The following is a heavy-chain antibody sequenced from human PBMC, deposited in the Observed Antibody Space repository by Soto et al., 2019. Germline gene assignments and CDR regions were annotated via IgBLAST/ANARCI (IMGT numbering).Heavy chain of an antibody. CDR2: ISSNSAYI. J-gene: IGHJ5*02. CDR3: TRDASRDSSARGWFDP. Sequence: GGSLRLSCAASGFTFRIFTMNWVRQAPGKGLEWVSTISSNSAYIYYTDALRGRFTISRDNAKNSLHLQMNSLRAEDTAVYYCTRDASRDSSARGWFDPWGPGTLVTVYS. V-gene: IGHV3-21*01. D-gene: IGHD6-13*01. CDR1: GFTFRIFT.